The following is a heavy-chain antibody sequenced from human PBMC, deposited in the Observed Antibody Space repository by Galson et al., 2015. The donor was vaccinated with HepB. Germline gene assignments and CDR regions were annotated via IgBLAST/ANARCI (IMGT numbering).Heavy chain of an antibody. CDR1: GGSISSYY. V-gene: IGHV4-59*08. Sequence: ETLSLTCTVSGGSISSYYWSWIRQPPGKGLEWIGYIYYSGSTNYNPSLKSRVTISVDTSKNQFSLKLSSVTAADTAVYYCARVAFTDYYYYYGMDVWGQGTTVTVSS. CDR2: IYYSGST. CDR3: ARVAFTDYYYYYGMDV. D-gene: IGHD5-12*01. J-gene: IGHJ6*02.